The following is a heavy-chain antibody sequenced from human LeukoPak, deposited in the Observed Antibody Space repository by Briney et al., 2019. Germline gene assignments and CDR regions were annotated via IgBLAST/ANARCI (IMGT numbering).Heavy chain of an antibody. D-gene: IGHD5-24*01. CDR3: ARGGMAAVFDY. V-gene: IGHV4-59*01. J-gene: IGHJ4*02. CDR2: IYYSGST. Sequence: SETLSLTCTVSGGSISSYYWSWIRQPPGKGLEWIGYIYYSGSTNYNPSLKSRVTISVDTSKNQFSLKLSSVTAADTAVYYCARGGMAAVFDYWGQGTLVIVSS. CDR1: GGSISSYY.